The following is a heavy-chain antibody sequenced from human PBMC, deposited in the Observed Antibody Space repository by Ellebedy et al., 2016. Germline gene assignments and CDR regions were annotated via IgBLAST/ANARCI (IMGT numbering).Heavy chain of an antibody. D-gene: IGHD3-3*01. CDR1: GFTFSNYA. CDR3: ARDGSEWSRDY. J-gene: IGHJ4*02. Sequence: GESLKISXAASGFTFSNYAMSWVRQAPGKGLEWVSYISSSGRTIYYADSVKGRFTISRDNAKNSLYLQMNSLRVEDTAVYYCARDGSEWSRDYWGQGALVTVSS. CDR2: ISSSGRTI. V-gene: IGHV3-11*04.